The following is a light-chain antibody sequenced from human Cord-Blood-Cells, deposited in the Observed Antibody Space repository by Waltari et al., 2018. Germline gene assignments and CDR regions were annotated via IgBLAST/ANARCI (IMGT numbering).Light chain of an antibody. CDR1: SSDVGGYNY. J-gene: IGLJ3*02. Sequence: QSALTQPASVSGSPGQSITISCTGTSSDVGGYNYVSWYQPHPGKAPNLMIYDVSKRPSGVSNRFSGSKSGNTASLTISGLQADDEADYYCSSYTSSSTWVFGGGTKLTVL. CDR3: SSYTSSSTWV. CDR2: DVS. V-gene: IGLV2-14*01.